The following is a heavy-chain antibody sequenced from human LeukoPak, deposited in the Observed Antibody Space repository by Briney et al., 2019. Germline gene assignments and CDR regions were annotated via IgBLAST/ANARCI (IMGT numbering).Heavy chain of an antibody. CDR1: GGSISSYY. CDR2: IYYSGST. Sequence: SETLSLTCTVSGGSISSYYWSWIRQPPGKGLEWIGFIYYSGSTNYNPSLKSRVTISVDTSKNQFSLKLSSVTAADTAVYYCGRANYFDYWGQGTLVTVCS. CDR3: GRANYFDY. V-gene: IGHV4-59*01. J-gene: IGHJ4*02.